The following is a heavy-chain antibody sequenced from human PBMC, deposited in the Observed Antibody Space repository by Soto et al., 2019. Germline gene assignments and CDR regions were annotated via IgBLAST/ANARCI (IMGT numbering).Heavy chain of an antibody. J-gene: IGHJ5*02. CDR1: GFTFSSYA. V-gene: IGHV3-23*01. CDR3: ARFEGIAVADNWFDP. Sequence: GGSLRLSCAASGFTFSSYAMSWVRQAPGKGLEWVSDISSSGGSTFYADSVKGRFTISRDNSKNTLYLQMNSLRAEDTAVYYCARFEGIAVADNWFDPWGQGTLVTVSS. CDR2: ISSSGGST. D-gene: IGHD6-19*01.